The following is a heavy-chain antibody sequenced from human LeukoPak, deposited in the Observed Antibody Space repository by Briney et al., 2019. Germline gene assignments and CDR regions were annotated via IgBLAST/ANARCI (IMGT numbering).Heavy chain of an antibody. CDR3: ARTTTVSFDY. CDR1: GYTFTNYG. CDR2: ISTYNGNN. V-gene: IGHV1-18*01. Sequence: ASVKVSCKASGYTFTNYGISWVRQAPGQGLEWMGWISTYNGNNNYAQKFQGRVTMTKDISTSTAYMELRSLTPDDTAAYYCARTTTVSFDYWGQGTLVTVSS. D-gene: IGHD4-17*01. J-gene: IGHJ4*02.